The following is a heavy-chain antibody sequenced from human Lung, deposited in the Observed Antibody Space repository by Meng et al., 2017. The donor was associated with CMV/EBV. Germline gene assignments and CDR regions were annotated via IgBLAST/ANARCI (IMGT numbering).Heavy chain of an antibody. J-gene: IGHJ4*02. V-gene: IGHV3-53*01. D-gene: IGHD2/OR15-2a*01. Sequence: GEXXKISCAASGFSVGSEYMSWVRQAPGKGLEWVSLMYSGGITRYSDSVRGRFTISRDSSKNTLFLQMNSLRAEDTAVYYCAGNSESRHGAQGTLVTVSS. CDR2: MYSGGIT. CDR1: GFSVGSEY. CDR3: AGNSESRH.